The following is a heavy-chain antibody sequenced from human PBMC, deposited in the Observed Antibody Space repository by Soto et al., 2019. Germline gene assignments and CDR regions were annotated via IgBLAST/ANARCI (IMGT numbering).Heavy chain of an antibody. V-gene: IGHV2-70*11. CDR3: ARMTTVTTNYDY. D-gene: IGHD4-17*01. Sequence: SGPTLVNPTETLTLTCTVSGFSLSTSGMCMSWIRQPPGKALEWLARIDWDDDKYYSTSLKTRLTISKDTSKNQVVLTMTNMDPVDTATYYCARMTTVTTNYDYWGQGTLVTVSS. CDR1: GFSLSTSGMC. J-gene: IGHJ4*02. CDR2: IDWDDDK.